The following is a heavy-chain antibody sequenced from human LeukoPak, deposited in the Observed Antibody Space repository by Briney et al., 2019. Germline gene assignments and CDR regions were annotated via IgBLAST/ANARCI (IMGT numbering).Heavy chain of an antibody. Sequence: TSETLSLTCTVSGGSISSSSYYWGWIRQPPGKGLEWIGSIYYSGSTYYNPSLKSRVTISVDTSKNQFSLKLSSVTAADTAVYYCATYIVVVPAAIEPPLGYWGQGTLVTVSS. D-gene: IGHD2-2*01. V-gene: IGHV4-39*01. CDR2: IYYSGST. CDR3: ATYIVVVPAAIEPPLGY. J-gene: IGHJ4*02. CDR1: GGSISSSSYY.